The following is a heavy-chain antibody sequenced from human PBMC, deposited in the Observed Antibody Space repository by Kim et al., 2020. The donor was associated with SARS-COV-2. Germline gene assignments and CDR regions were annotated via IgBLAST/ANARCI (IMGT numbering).Heavy chain of an antibody. CDR2: NP. Sequence: NPTYAPGFTGRFVFSLDTSVSTAYLQISSLKAEDTAVYYCARGANWNFDYWGQGTLVTVSS. D-gene: IGHD1-1*01. J-gene: IGHJ4*02. CDR3: ARGANWNFDY. V-gene: IGHV7-4-1*02.